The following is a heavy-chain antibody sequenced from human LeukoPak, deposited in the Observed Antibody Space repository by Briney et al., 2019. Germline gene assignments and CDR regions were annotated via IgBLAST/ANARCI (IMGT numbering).Heavy chain of an antibody. CDR2: IYHSGST. CDR3: ARDTGASDAFDI. CDR1: GGSISSGGYS. Sequence: SQTLSLTCAVSGGSISSGGYSWSWIRQPPGKGLEWIGYIYHSGSTYYNPSLKSRVTISVDRSKNQFSLKLSSVTAADTAVYYCARDTGASDAFDIWGHGTMVTVSS. V-gene: IGHV4-30-2*01. J-gene: IGHJ3*02. D-gene: IGHD1-26*01.